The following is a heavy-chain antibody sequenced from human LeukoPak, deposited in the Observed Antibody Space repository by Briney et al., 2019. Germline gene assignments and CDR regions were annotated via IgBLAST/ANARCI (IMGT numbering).Heavy chain of an antibody. CDR2: IDPSGST. V-gene: IGHV4-59*01. J-gene: IGHJ6*02. CDR3: ARDHWLSSSNTWNYYGMDV. D-gene: IGHD3-9*01. Sequence: PSETLSLTCVVSGGSISPYYWSWIRQSPGKGLEWIGYIDPSGSTSYNPSLKSRVTIFVDTSKNLFSLILTSVTASDTAIYYCARDHWLSSSNTWNYYGMDVWGQGTTVTVSS. CDR1: GGSISPYY.